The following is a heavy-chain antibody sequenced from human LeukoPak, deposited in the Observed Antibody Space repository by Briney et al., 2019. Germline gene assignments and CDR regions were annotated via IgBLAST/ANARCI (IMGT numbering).Heavy chain of an antibody. CDR2: VYHSGTT. Sequence: PSQTLSLTCTVSGPSISSGDYYWSWLRQPPGRGLEWIGYVYHSGTTYYNPSLKSRVSVSVDTSKNQFSLNLTSVTAADTAIYYCARSGGYYYLYYYHGMDVWGQGTTVTVSS. D-gene: IGHD3-10*01. CDR1: GPSISSGDYY. J-gene: IGHJ6*02. V-gene: IGHV4-30-4*01. CDR3: ARSGGYYYLYYYHGMDV.